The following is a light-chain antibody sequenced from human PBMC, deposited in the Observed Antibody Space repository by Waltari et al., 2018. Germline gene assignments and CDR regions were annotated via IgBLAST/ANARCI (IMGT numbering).Light chain of an antibody. J-gene: IGLJ1*01. Sequence: QSALTQPPSASGSPGQSVTISCTGTSSDVGGYDYVPWYQQHPGKAPKLMIYEVSKRPSGVPERLSVSKPGSTASLTVSGLQAEDEADYYCSSFAGSANVFGTGTKVSVL. CDR3: SSFAGSANV. CDR2: EVS. CDR1: SSDVGGYDY. V-gene: IGLV2-8*01.